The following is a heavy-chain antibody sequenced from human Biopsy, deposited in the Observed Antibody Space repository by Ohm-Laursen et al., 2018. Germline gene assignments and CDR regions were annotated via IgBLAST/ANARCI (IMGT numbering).Heavy chain of an antibody. CDR2: ISNTGDGT. J-gene: IGHJ4*02. V-gene: IGHV3-64*01. D-gene: IGHD3-10*01. CDR1: GFLFSRNA. CDR3: ARAGDFGSRGAGDY. Sequence: SLRLSCAASGFLFSRNAMHWVRQAPGKGLEYVSAISNTGDGTYYANSVKGRFTVSRDNSGNRLYLQMDSLRIEDTAIYFCARAGDFGSRGAGDYWGRGTLVTVSS.